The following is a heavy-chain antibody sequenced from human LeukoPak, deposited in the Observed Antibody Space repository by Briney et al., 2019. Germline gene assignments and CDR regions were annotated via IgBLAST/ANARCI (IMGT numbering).Heavy chain of an antibody. CDR2: IWYDGSSK. V-gene: IGHV3-33*01. CDR1: GFTFSSYG. Sequence: GGSLRLSCAASGFTFSSYGMHWVRQAPGKGGEWGAGIWYDGSSKYYADSVKGRFTISRDNSKNKLYLQMNSLSAEDTAVYYCARGDVLRYFDWSSYYYYYGMDVWGQGTTVTVSS. J-gene: IGHJ6*02. CDR3: ARGDVLRYFDWSSYYYYYGMDV. D-gene: IGHD3-9*01.